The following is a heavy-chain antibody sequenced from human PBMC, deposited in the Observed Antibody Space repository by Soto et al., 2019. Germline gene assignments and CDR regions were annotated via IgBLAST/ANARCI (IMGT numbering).Heavy chain of an antibody. D-gene: IGHD1-1*01. CDR1: GGPFSSYA. CDR2: IIPVFGTA. V-gene: IGHV1-69*01. J-gene: IGHJ1*01. Sequence: QVQLVQSGAEVKKPGSSVKVSCKAYGGPFSSYAISWVRQAPGQGLECMGGIIPVFGTANYAQKFQGRVTINADESTSTVYMELSSLSSEDTAVYYCARGWNDFPHWGQGTLVTVSS. CDR3: ARGWNDFPH.